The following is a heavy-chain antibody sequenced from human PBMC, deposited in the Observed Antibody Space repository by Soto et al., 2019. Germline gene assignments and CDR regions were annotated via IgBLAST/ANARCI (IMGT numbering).Heavy chain of an antibody. D-gene: IGHD5-12*01. CDR1: GGTFSSYA. V-gene: IGHV1-69*13. Sequence: GASVKVSCKASGGTFSSYAISWVRQAPGQGLEWMGGIIPIFGTANYAQKFQGRVTITADESTSTAYMELSSLRSEGTAVYYCARRRGYSGYASAFDIWGQGTMVTVSS. J-gene: IGHJ3*02. CDR2: IIPIFGTA. CDR3: ARRRGYSGYASAFDI.